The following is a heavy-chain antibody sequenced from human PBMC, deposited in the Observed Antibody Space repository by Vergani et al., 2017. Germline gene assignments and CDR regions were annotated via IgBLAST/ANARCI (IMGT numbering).Heavy chain of an antibody. CDR1: GFTFSDYY. D-gene: IGHD6-6*01. CDR2: ISGSGGST. J-gene: IGHJ4*02. Sequence: VQLVESGGGLVKPGGSLRLSCAASGFTFSDYYMSWIRQAPGKGLEWVSAISGSGGSTYYADSVKGRFTISRDNSKNTLYLQMNSLRAEDTAVYYCAKVGSGIAARAEGYWGQGTLVTVSS. V-gene: IGHV3-23*04. CDR3: AKVGSGIAARAEGY.